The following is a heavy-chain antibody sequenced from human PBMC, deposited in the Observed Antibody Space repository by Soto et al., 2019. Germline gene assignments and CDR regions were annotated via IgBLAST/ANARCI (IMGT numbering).Heavy chain of an antibody. J-gene: IGHJ4*02. V-gene: IGHV3-9*01. CDR2: ISWNSGSI. CDR1: GFTFSSYA. Sequence: GGSLRLSCAASGFTFSSYAMSWVRQAPGKGLEWVSGISWNSGSIGYADSVKGRFTISRDNAKNSLYLQMNSLRAEDTALYYCAKDIRPYYYGSGSYSYFDYWGQGTLVTVSS. D-gene: IGHD3-10*01. CDR3: AKDIRPYYYGSGSYSYFDY.